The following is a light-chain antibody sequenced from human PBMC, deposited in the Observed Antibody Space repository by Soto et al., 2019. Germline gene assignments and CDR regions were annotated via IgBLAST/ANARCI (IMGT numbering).Light chain of an antibody. CDR1: QSVRSNH. Sequence: EIVLTQSPVTLSLSPGERATLSCRASQSVRSNHLAWYQQKPGQAPRLLIYDASSRATGIPDRFSGSGSGTDFTLTISRLEPEDFAVYYCQQYGSSPRTFGRGTKLEI. V-gene: IGKV3-20*01. CDR2: DAS. CDR3: QQYGSSPRT. J-gene: IGKJ2*01.